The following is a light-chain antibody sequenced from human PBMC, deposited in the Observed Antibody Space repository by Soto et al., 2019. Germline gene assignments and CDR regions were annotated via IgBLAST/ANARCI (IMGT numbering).Light chain of an antibody. CDR3: QQYVSSPWA. CDR2: GAS. V-gene: IGKV3-20*01. Sequence: EIVFTQSPGTLSFSPGGRGTLSCRASQSVTNSFLAWYQQKPGQAPRLLIYGASRRATGIPDRFTGSGSGTDFTLTISRLEPEDFAVYYCQQYVSSPWAFGQGTKVDIK. J-gene: IGKJ1*01. CDR1: QSVTNSF.